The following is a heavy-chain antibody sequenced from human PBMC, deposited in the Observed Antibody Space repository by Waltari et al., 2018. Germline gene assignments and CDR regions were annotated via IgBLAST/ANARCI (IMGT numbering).Heavy chain of an antibody. CDR1: GFTFSNHG. D-gene: IGHD3-22*01. Sequence: QVQLVESGGGVVQPGGSLRLSGAASGFTFSNHGIQWVRQAPGKGLEWVAFIWSDETNKHYADSVQGRFTISRDNSKNTVFLQMNSLRTEDTAVYYCAKGPDSSGYYSNWFDPWGQGILVTVSS. CDR2: IWSDETNK. J-gene: IGHJ5*02. CDR3: AKGPDSSGYYSNWFDP. V-gene: IGHV3-30*02.